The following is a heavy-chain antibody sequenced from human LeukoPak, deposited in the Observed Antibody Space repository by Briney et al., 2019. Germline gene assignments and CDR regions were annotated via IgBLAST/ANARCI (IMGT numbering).Heavy chain of an antibody. CDR3: ARDQRYYYSSGSYYNEYYYYMDV. Sequence: PGGSLRLSCAASGFTFSSYAMHWVRQAPGKGLEYVSAISSNGCSTYYANSVKGRFTISRDNSKNTLYLQMSSLRAEDIAVYYSARDQRYYYSSGSYYNEYYYYMDVWGKGTTVTVSS. D-gene: IGHD3-10*01. CDR1: GFTFSSYA. J-gene: IGHJ6*03. V-gene: IGHV3-64*01. CDR2: ISSNGCST.